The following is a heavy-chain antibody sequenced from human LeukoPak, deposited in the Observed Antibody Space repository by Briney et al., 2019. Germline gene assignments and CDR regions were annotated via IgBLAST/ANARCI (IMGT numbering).Heavy chain of an antibody. Sequence: PSETLSLTCTVSGGSISSSSHYWGWIRQPPGKGLEWIGSVYYSGSTYYNPSLKSRVTISVDTSKNQFSLKLSSVTAADTAVYYCARYSSPKTPYFDYWGQGTLVTVSS. CDR2: VYYSGST. J-gene: IGHJ4*02. CDR3: ARYSSPKTPYFDY. V-gene: IGHV4-39*07. CDR1: GGSISSSSHY. D-gene: IGHD6-13*01.